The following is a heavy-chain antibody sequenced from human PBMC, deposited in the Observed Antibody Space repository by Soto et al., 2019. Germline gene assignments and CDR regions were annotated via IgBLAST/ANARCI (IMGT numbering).Heavy chain of an antibody. Sequence: QVQLQESGPGLVKPSQTLSLTCTVSGGSINSGGFYWNRIRQHPGKGLEWIGYIYYTGTTYYTPSLRSRLSISVDTSKNQFSLQLRSVTAADTAVYFCAREITGDWHFDVWGRGTLVTVSS. CDR2: IYYTGTT. D-gene: IGHD7-27*01. CDR3: AREITGDWHFDV. CDR1: GGSINSGGFY. J-gene: IGHJ2*01. V-gene: IGHV4-31*03.